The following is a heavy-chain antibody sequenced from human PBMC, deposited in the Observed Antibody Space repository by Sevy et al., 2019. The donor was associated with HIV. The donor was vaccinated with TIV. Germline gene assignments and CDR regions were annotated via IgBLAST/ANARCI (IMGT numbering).Heavy chain of an antibody. CDR2: TSYSGTT. Sequence: SETLSLTCSVSGDSINNYYWSWIRQPPGKGLEWIGYTSYSGTTNYSPSPKSRVDISVDTSMHHFSLKINSVTAADTAVYYCARLRWDVVDAPGATPWCYFDSWGQGILVTVSS. J-gene: IGHJ4*02. V-gene: IGHV4-59*12. CDR1: GDSINNYY. D-gene: IGHD2-2*02. CDR3: ARLRWDVVDAPGATPWCYFDS.